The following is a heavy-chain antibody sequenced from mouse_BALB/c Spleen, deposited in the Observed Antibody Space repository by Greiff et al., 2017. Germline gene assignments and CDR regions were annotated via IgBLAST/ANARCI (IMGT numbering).Heavy chain of an antibody. D-gene: IGHD2-1*01. CDR1: GYTFTSYT. CDR3: ALDGNFAWFAY. Sequence: QVQLQQSGAELARPGASVKMSCKASGYTFTSYTMHWVKQRPGQGLEWIGYINPSSGYTNYNQKFKDKATLTADKSSSTAYMQLSSLTSEDSAVYYCALDGNFAWFAYWGQGTLVTVSA. CDR2: INPSSGYT. J-gene: IGHJ3*01. V-gene: IGHV1-4*01.